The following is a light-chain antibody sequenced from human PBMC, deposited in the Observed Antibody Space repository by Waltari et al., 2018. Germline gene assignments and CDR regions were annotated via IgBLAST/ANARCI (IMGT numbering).Light chain of an antibody. CDR1: SSDVGGYTY. CDR3: SSYTSSISWV. Sequence: QSALPQPASVSGSPGQSLPISCTGTSSDVGGYTYVSWYQHHPGKAPKLMIYEVSNRPSGVSNRFSGSKSGNTASLTISGLQAEDEAHYYCSSYTSSISWVFGGGTKLTVL. J-gene: IGLJ3*02. CDR2: EVS. V-gene: IGLV2-14*01.